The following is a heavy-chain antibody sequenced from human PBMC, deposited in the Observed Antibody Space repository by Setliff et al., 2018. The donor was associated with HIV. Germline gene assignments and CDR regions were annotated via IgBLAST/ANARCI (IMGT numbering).Heavy chain of an antibody. V-gene: IGHV3-21*04. CDR1: GFTFSTYW. D-gene: IGHD2-2*03. Sequence: GGSLRLSCAASGFTFSTYWMHWVRQAPGKGLEWVSSISSSSRYIYYADSVKGRFTISRDNSKNTLYLQMNSLTAEDTAVYYCAKVDNGHCTSASCRDFDYWGQGTLVTVSS. J-gene: IGHJ4*02. CDR3: AKVDNGHCTSASCRDFDY. CDR2: ISSSSRYI.